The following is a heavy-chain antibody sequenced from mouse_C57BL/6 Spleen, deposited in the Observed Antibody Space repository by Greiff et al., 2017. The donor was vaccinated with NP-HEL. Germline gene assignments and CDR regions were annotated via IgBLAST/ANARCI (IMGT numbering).Heavy chain of an antibody. V-gene: IGHV1-80*01. Sequence: VKLQQSGAELVKPGASVKISCKASGYAFSSYWMNWVKQRPGKGLEWIGQIYPGDGDTNYNGKFKGKATLTADKSSSTAYMQLSSLTSEDSAVYFCARGGYYYGSREFAYWGQGTLVTVSA. CDR2: IYPGDGDT. J-gene: IGHJ3*01. CDR1: GYAFSSYW. CDR3: ARGGYYYGSREFAY. D-gene: IGHD1-1*01.